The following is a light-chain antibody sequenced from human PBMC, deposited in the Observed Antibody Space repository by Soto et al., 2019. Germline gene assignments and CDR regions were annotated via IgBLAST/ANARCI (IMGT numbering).Light chain of an antibody. CDR1: QTVTSAY. J-gene: IGKJ1*01. CDR3: QQYSSSTQP. Sequence: EIVLTQSPGTLSLSPGERATLSCRASQTVTSAYMAWYQQKPGQAPNLLIYAASTRAVGIPDRFSASGSGTDFTLTISRLEPEDFAVYYCQQYSSSTQPFGQGTKVDIX. V-gene: IGKV3-20*01. CDR2: AAS.